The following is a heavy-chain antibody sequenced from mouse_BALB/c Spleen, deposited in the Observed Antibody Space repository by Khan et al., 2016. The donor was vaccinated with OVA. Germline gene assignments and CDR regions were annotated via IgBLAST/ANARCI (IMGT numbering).Heavy chain of an antibody. CDR3: ARGNYYGYALDY. D-gene: IGHD1-1*01. V-gene: IGHV3-2*02. Sequence: EVQLQESGPGLVKPSQSLSLTCTVNGYSITSNYAWNWIRQFPGNKLEWMGYISYSGSTNYNPSLKNRLSITRDTSKNQFFLLLHSVTTEDSATYYCARGNYYGYALDYWGQGTSVTVSS. J-gene: IGHJ4*01. CDR2: ISYSGST. CDR1: GYSITSNYA.